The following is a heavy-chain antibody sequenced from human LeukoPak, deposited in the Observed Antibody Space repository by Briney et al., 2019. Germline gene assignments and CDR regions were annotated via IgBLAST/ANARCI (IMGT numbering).Heavy chain of an antibody. CDR1: GGSISYYY. V-gene: IGHV4-59*01. Sequence: SETLSLTCTVSGGSISYYYWSWIRQAPGKGLEWIGYIYFSGSTNYNPSLKSRVTISVDMSKNQFSLNPRSVTAADTAVYFCARGGTYYDNWGQGTQVTVSS. CDR3: ARGGTYYDN. CDR2: IYFSGST. J-gene: IGHJ4*02. D-gene: IGHD1-26*01.